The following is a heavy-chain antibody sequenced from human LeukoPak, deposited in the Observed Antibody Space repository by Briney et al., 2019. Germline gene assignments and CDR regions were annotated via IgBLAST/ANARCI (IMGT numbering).Heavy chain of an antibody. CDR1: GFTLTNAW. D-gene: IGHD3-10*02. J-gene: IGHJ6*04. CDR2: ISSSGSTI. V-gene: IGHV3-48*04. Sequence: GGSLRLSCAASGFTLTNAWMNWVRQAPGKGLEWVSYISSSGSTIYYADSVKGRFTISRNNAKNSLYLQMNSLRAEDTAVYYCAELGITMIGGVWGKGTTVTISS. CDR3: AELGITMIGGV.